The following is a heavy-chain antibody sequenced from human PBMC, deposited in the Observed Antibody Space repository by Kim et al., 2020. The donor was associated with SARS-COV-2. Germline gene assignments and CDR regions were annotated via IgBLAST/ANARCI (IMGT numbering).Heavy chain of an antibody. V-gene: IGHV1-2*06. J-gene: IGHJ5*02. D-gene: IGHD4-17*01. CDR2: INPNSGGT. CDR1: GYTFTGYY. CDR3: ARAPPYDYGDYYWFDP. Sequence: ASVKVSCKASGYTFTGYYMHWVRQAPGQGLEWMGRINPNSGGTNYAQKFQGRVTMTRDTSISTAYMELSRLRSDDTAVYYCARAPPYDYGDYYWFDPWGQGTLVTVSS.